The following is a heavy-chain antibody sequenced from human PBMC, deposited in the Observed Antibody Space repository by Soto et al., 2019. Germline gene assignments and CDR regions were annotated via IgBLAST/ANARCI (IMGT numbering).Heavy chain of an antibody. V-gene: IGHV3-23*01. CDR2: ISGGGGRI. CDR1: GFTFSNYD. Sequence: EVQLLESGGGLVQPGGSLRLSCAASGFTFSNYDMSWVRQAPGKGLEWVLTISGGGGRIYYADSVKGRFTISRDNSKNTLYMQMNSLRAEDTAVYYCAKRPASLVCFDYWGQGHLVTVSS. D-gene: IGHD2-2*01. CDR3: AKRPASLVCFDY. J-gene: IGHJ4*02.